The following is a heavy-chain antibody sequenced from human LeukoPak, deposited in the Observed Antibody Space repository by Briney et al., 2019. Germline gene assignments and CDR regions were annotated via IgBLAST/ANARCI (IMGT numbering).Heavy chain of an antibody. CDR1: GCSISSGGYS. V-gene: IGHV4-30-2*01. CDR2: IHHDGRI. J-gene: IGHJ4*02. D-gene: IGHD3-16*02. Sequence: SQTLSLTCAVCGCSISSGGYSWSWIRQPPGKGLEWFGAIHHDGRINYNPSLKSRVTLSVDKSKNQFSLRLNSVTAADTAMYYCARSHDHLWGNYPDYWGQGTLVTVSS. CDR3: ARSHDHLWGNYPDY.